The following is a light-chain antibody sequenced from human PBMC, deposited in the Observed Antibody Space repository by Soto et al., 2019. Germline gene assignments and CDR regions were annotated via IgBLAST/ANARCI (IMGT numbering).Light chain of an antibody. CDR3: SSDAGSNNWV. J-gene: IGLJ3*02. CDR2: EVN. CDR1: SSDVGGSIS. Sequence: QSVLTQPPSASGSPGQSVTISCTGTSSDVGGSISVSWYQHHPGKAPKLMIYEVNKRPSGVPDRFSGCKSGNTASLTVSGLQAEDEADYYCSSDAGSNNWVFGGGTQLTVL. V-gene: IGLV2-8*01.